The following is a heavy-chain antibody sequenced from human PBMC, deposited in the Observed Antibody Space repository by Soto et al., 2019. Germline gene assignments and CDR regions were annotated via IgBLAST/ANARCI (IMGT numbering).Heavy chain of an antibody. Sequence: SVGGLVQPGGSLRLSCAASGFTFSSYAMHWVRQAPGKGLEYVSAISSNGGSTYYANSVKGRFTISRDNSKNTLYLQMGSLRAEDMAVYYCASYGDNPSHAFDIWGQGTMVTVSS. J-gene: IGHJ3*02. V-gene: IGHV3-64*01. CDR2: ISSNGGST. CDR1: GFTFSSYA. CDR3: ASYGDNPSHAFDI. D-gene: IGHD4-17*01.